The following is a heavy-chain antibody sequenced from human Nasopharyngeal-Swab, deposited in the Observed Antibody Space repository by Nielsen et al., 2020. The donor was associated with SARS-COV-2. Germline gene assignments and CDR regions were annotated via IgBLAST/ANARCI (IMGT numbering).Heavy chain of an antibody. J-gene: IGHJ6*02. D-gene: IGHD6-6*01. CDR1: GFTFSSYG. CDR2: IWYDGSNK. CDR3: ARDWYSSSSDHYYDGMDV. V-gene: IGHV3-33*01. Sequence: GESLKISCAASGFTFSSYGMHWVRQAPGKGLEWVAVIWYDGSNKYYADSAKGRFTISRDNSKNTLYLQMNSLRAEDTAVYYCARDWYSSSSDHYYDGMDVWGQGTTVTVSS.